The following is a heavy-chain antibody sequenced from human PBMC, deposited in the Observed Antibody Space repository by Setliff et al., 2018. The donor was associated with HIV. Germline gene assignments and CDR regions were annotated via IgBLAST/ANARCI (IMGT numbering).Heavy chain of an antibody. CDR1: GYTFTSYY. CDR3: ARGRTAGYTYNYGY. J-gene: IGHJ4*02. CDR2: VNPSGGST. Sequence: ASVNVSCKASGYTFTSYYMHWVRQAPGQGLEWLGMVNPSGGSTAYAQKFQGRVTMTRDTSTNTVYMDLSGLRSDDTAVYYCARGRTAGYTYNYGYWGQGTLVTVSS. D-gene: IGHD3-16*01. V-gene: IGHV1-46*01.